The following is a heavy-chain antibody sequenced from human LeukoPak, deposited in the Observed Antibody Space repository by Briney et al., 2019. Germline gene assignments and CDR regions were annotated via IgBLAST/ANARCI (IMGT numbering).Heavy chain of an antibody. CDR3: ASTPPRAGYSDYVGYFDL. D-gene: IGHD5-12*01. CDR2: IYYSGST. V-gene: IGHV4-59*01. Sequence: SETLSLTCTVSGGSISSYYWSWIRQPPGKGLEWIGYIYYSGSTNYNPSLKSRVTISVDTSKNQFSLKLSSVTAADTAVYYCASTPPRAGYSDYVGYFDLWGRGTLVTVSS. J-gene: IGHJ2*01. CDR1: GGSISSYY.